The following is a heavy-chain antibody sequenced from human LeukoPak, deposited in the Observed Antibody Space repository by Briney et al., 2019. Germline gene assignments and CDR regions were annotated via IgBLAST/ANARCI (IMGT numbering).Heavy chain of an antibody. CDR1: GDSVSGVY. V-gene: IGHV4-59*08. J-gene: IGHJ4*02. Sequence: SETLSLTCTVSGDSVSGVYWSWIRQPPGKGLEWIGYVYYSGDTNYNPSLKSRVTMSLDTSKNQVSLRLSSVTAADTAVYYCARGTYYDFWSGYYMMYYFDYWGQGTLVTVSS. D-gene: IGHD3-3*01. CDR3: ARGTYYDFWSGYYMMYYFDY. CDR2: VYYSGDT.